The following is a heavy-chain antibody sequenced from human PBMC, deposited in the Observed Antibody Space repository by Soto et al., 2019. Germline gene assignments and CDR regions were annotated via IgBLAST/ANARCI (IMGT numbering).Heavy chain of an antibody. Sequence: LRLSCAASVFSFTTYVMHWVRQAPGKGLEWVAVISHDGSYKYYGDAVKGRFTISRDTSKNAVYLEMNSLRPEDTAVYYCAKGLLAIVGTTLPRDAFNIWGQGTMVTVSS. CDR3: AKGLLAIVGTTLPRDAFNI. V-gene: IGHV3-30*18. CDR1: VFSFTTYV. D-gene: IGHD1-26*01. CDR2: ISHDGSYK. J-gene: IGHJ3*02.